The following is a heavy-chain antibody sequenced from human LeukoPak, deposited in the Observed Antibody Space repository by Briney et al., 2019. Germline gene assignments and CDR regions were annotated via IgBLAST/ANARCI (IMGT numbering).Heavy chain of an antibody. D-gene: IGHD3-10*01. Sequence: GGSLRLSCAASGFTFSSYSMNRVRQAPGKGLEWVSSISSSSSYIYYADSVKGRFTISRDNAKNSLYLQMNSLRAEDTAVYYCAREARWFGGTYYYYGMDVWGQGTTVTVSS. CDR2: ISSSSSYI. V-gene: IGHV3-21*01. J-gene: IGHJ6*02. CDR3: AREARWFGGTYYYYGMDV. CDR1: GFTFSSYS.